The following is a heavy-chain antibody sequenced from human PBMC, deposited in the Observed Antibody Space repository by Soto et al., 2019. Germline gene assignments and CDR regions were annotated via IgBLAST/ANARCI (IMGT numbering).Heavy chain of an antibody. Sequence: QVQLQESGPGLVEPSQTLSLTCTVSGGSSSSGGYYWSWIRQHPGKGLGWIGYIYYSGSTYYNPTGKSRVTISVDTSKNQFSLKLGSVTAADTAVYYCARDPSEPRRGGLDYWGQGTLVTVSS. CDR1: GGSSSSGGYY. CDR2: IYYSGST. V-gene: IGHV4-31*03. D-gene: IGHD3-16*01. J-gene: IGHJ4*02. CDR3: ARDPSEPRRGGLDY.